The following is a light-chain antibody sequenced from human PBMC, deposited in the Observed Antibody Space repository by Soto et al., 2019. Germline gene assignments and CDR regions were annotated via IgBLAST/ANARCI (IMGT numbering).Light chain of an antibody. CDR2: GAS. CDR3: QQTYSDIS. V-gene: IGKV1-39*01. CDR1: QSISTY. J-gene: IGKJ4*01. Sequence: DIQMTQSPSSLSASVGDRITITCRASQSISTYLNWYQQRPGRAPKLLIYGASTLHDGVPSRFSGSGSGADFTLTISGLQPEDFASYHCQQTYSDISFGGGTKVDIK.